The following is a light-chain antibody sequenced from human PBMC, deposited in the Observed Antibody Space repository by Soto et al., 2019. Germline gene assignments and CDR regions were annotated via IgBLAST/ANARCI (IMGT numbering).Light chain of an antibody. J-gene: IGKJ1*01. CDR1: QSVSSSY. CDR2: GAS. Sequence: EIVLTQSPGTLSLSPGERATLSCRASQSVSSSYLAWYQQKPGQAPRLLIYGASSRATGIPDRFSGTGSGTSFTLTISRQEPEDCSVYYCQQYGTSLWTLGQGTKVEIK. CDR3: QQYGTSLWT. V-gene: IGKV3-20*01.